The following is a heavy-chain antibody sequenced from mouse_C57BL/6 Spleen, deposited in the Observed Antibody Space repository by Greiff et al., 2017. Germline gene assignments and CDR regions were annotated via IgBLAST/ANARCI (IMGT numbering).Heavy chain of an antibody. V-gene: IGHV1-26*01. CDR2: INPNNGGT. Sequence: VQLQQSGPELVTPGASVKISCKASGYTFTDYYMNWVKQSHGKSLEWIGDINPNNGGTSYNQKFKGKATLSVDKSSNTAYMKLRSLTTVDSAVDYCARTTTIVDYYAMDYWGQGTSVTVSS. J-gene: IGHJ4*01. D-gene: IGHD1-1*01. CDR1: GYTFTDYY. CDR3: ARTTTIVDYYAMDY.